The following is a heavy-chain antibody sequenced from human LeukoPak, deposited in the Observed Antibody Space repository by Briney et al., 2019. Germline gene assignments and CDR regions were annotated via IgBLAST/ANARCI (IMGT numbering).Heavy chain of an antibody. CDR3: AQISGYYDSSGYYRYYYYGMDV. V-gene: IGHV3-7*01. J-gene: IGHJ6*02. CDR1: GFIFSNYY. D-gene: IGHD3-22*01. Sequence: GGSLRLSCAASGFIFSNYYMNRVRQAPGKGLEWVAHIKQDGSEKNYVDSVKGRFTISRDNAKNSLYLQMNSLRAEDTAVYYCAQISGYYDSSGYYRYYYYGMDVWGQGTTVTVSS. CDR2: IKQDGSEK.